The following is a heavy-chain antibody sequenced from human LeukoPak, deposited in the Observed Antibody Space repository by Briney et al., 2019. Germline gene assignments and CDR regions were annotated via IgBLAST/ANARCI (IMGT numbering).Heavy chain of an antibody. J-gene: IGHJ3*02. Sequence: GASVKVSCKASGYTFTSYYMHWVRQAPGQGLEGMGIINPSGGSTSYAQKFQGRVTMTRDTSTSTVYMELSSLTAEDTAVYYCARDTYCSGGSCPNDAFDIWGQGTMVTVSS. V-gene: IGHV1-46*01. CDR1: GYTFTSYY. CDR3: ARDTYCSGGSCPNDAFDI. CDR2: INPSGGST. D-gene: IGHD2-15*01.